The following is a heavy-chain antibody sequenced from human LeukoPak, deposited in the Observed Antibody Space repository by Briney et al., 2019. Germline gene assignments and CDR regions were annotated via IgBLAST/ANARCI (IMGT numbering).Heavy chain of an antibody. D-gene: IGHD3-10*01. J-gene: IGHJ6*02. CDR1: GFTVSSNY. CDR3: ARDSTMVYGMDA. Sequence: GGSLRVSCAASGFTVSSNYMSCVRQAPGKGLDWVSVIYSAGTTYYADSVKGRFTISRDNSKNTLYLQMNSLRAEDTAVYYCARDSTMVYGMDAWGQGTTVTVPS. V-gene: IGHV3-53*01. CDR2: IYSAGTT.